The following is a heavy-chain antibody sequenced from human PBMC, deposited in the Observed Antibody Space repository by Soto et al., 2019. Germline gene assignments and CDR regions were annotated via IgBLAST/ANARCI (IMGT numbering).Heavy chain of an antibody. CDR1: GYTFTSYA. J-gene: IGHJ5*02. CDR2: INAGNGNT. Sequence: RASVKVSCKASGYTFTSYAMHWVRQAPGQRLEWMGWINAGNGNTKYSQKFQGRVTITRDTSASTAYMELSSLRSEDTAAYYCARDLFGLGARGNWFDPWGQGTLVTVSS. CDR3: ARDLFGLGARGNWFDP. D-gene: IGHD3-10*02. V-gene: IGHV1-3*01.